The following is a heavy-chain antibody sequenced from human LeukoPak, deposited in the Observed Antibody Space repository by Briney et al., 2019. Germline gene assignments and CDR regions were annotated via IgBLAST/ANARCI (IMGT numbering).Heavy chain of an antibody. V-gene: IGHV4-39*01. CDR1: GGSISSSSYY. CDR2: IYYSGST. CDR3: ARGTLYSSSQVTY. D-gene: IGHD6-6*01. Sequence: SETLSLTCTVSGGSISSSSYYWGWIRQPPGKGLEWIGSIYYSGSTYYNPSLKSRVTISVDTSKNQFSLKLSSVTAADTAVYYCARGTLYSSSQVTYWGQGTLVTVSS. J-gene: IGHJ4*02.